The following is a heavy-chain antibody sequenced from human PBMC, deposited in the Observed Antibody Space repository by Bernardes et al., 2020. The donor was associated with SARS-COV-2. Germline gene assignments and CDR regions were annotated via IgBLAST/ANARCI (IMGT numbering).Heavy chain of an antibody. CDR3: AKDDTVVVTASQLHY. CDR2: ITWDGSKT. CDR1: EFRFDDYT. Sequence: GGSLRLSCAASEFRFDDYTMHWVRQAPGKGLEWVSLITWDGSKTYYADSVKGRFTISRDNTKKALYLQMDSLRTEDSALYYCAKDDTVVVTASQLHYWGQGTLVTVSS. V-gene: IGHV3-43*01. J-gene: IGHJ4*02. D-gene: IGHD2-21*02.